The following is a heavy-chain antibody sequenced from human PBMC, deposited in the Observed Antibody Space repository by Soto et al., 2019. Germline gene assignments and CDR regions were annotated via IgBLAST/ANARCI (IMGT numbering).Heavy chain of an antibody. D-gene: IGHD2-15*01. Sequence: GGSLRLSCAASGFFFTSYAMSWVRQAPGQGLEWVSAISGSGDSTYYADSVKGRFTISRDNSKNTLYLQMDSLRAEDTAVFYCAKTGLGYCSGGSCYSDLFDYWGQGTLVTVSS. CDR2: ISGSGDST. CDR1: GFFFTSYA. CDR3: AKTGLGYCSGGSCYSDLFDY. V-gene: IGHV3-23*01. J-gene: IGHJ4*02.